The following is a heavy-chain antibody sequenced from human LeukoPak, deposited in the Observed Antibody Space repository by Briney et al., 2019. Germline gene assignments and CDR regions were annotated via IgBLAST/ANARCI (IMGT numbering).Heavy chain of an antibody. J-gene: IGHJ4*02. CDR2: IYPGDSDT. D-gene: IGHD4-17*01. CDR3: ARSRDYVFDY. Sequence: GESLKISCKASGYSFTTSWTGWVRQMPGKGLEWMGVIYPGDSDTRYSPSFQGQVTISADKSISTAYLQWSSLKASDTAMYYCARSRDYVFDYWGQGTLVTVSS. CDR1: GYSFTTSW. V-gene: IGHV5-51*01.